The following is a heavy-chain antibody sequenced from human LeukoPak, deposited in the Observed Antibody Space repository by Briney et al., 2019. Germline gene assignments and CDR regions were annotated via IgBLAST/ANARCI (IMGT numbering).Heavy chain of an antibody. J-gene: IGHJ6*03. CDR2: IYYSRST. D-gene: IGHD3-22*01. V-gene: IGHV4-59*11. CDR1: GVSISSHY. CDR3: ARWGYNSSGYYYAQKYYYMDV. Sequence: SETLSLTCTVSGVSISSHYWSWIRQPPGKGLEWIGYIYYSRSTNYNPSHKSRVTISVDTSKTEFSLKLSFVTDGDTAVYYCARWGYNSSGYYYAQKYYYMDVWGKGTTVTVSS.